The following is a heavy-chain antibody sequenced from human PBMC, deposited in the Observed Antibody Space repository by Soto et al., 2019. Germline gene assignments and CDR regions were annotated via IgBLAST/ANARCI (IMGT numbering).Heavy chain of an antibody. J-gene: IGHJ6*02. Sequence: GGSLRLSCAASGFTFSDYYMSWIRQAPGKGLEWVSYISSSGTTIYYADYVEGRFTISRDNAKRSLYLQMNSLRAEDTAVYYCARLDGNDYDSSGYYYYYYGMDVWGQGTMVTVSS. CDR3: ARLDGNDYDSSGYYYYYYGMDV. CDR1: GFTFSDYY. D-gene: IGHD3-22*01. CDR2: ISSSGTTI. V-gene: IGHV3-11*01.